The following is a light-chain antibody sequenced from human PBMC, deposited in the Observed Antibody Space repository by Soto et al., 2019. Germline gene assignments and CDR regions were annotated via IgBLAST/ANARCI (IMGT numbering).Light chain of an antibody. J-gene: IGLJ3*02. CDR1: SSVVGSYSL. CDR3: CSYAGSTDWV. Sequence: QSALTQPASVSGSPGQSITISCTGTSSVVGSYSLVSWYQQHPGKAPKLMIYAGTKRPSGVSSRFSGSKSANTASLTISGLQAEDEADYYCCSYAGSTDWVFGGGTKLTVL. CDR2: AGT. V-gene: IGLV2-23*01.